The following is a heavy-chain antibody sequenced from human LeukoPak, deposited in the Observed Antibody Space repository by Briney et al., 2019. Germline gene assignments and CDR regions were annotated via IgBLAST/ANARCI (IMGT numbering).Heavy chain of an antibody. V-gene: IGHV3-23*01. CDR2: ISGSGGST. Sequence: GGSLRLSCAASGFIFSNYGMNWVRQAPGKGLEWVSSISGSGGSTYYADSVKGRFTISRDNSKNTLYLQMNNLRAEDSAVYYCAKSGGSSYWYYFDYWGQGTLVTVSS. D-gene: IGHD6-13*01. CDR3: AKSGGSSYWYYFDY. J-gene: IGHJ4*02. CDR1: GFIFSNYG.